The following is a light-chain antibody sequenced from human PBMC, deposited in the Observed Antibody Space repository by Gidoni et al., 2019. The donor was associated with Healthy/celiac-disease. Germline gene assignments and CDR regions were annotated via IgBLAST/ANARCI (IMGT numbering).Light chain of an antibody. CDR2: DAP. Sequence: EIVLTQSPATLSLSPGERATLPYRASQSVSSYLAWYQQKPGQAPRPLLNDAPHRATGITARFSGSGSGTDFTLTISSLEPEDFAVYYCQQRSNWHTFGQGTRLEIK. CDR3: QQRSNWHT. V-gene: IGKV3-11*01. J-gene: IGKJ5*01. CDR1: QSVSSY.